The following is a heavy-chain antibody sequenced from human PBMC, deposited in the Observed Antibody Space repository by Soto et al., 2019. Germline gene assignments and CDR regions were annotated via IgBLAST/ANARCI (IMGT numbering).Heavy chain of an antibody. Sequence: QVQLVQSGAEVKKPGASVKVSCKASGYTFTRYGISWVRQARGQGLEWMGWSSAYKGNTNYAQKFQGRVTMTTDTSTSTAYMELRSLRSDDTAVYYCARGYDTLTGPRDGMDVWGQGTTVTVSS. V-gene: IGHV1-18*01. CDR3: ARGYDTLTGPRDGMDV. CDR1: GYTFTRYG. CDR2: SSAYKGNT. J-gene: IGHJ6*02. D-gene: IGHD3-9*01.